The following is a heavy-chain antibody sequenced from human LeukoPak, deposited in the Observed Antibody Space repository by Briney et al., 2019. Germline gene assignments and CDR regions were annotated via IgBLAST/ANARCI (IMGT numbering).Heavy chain of an antibody. CDR2: IYYSGST. D-gene: IGHD1-1*01. CDR3: ARWYTGLYDY. J-gene: IGHJ4*02. V-gene: IGHV4-59*01. Sequence: SETLSLTCTVSGGSISSYYWSWIRQPPGKGLEWIGYIYYSGSTNYNPSLKSRVTISVDTSKNQFSLKLSSVTAADTAVYYCARWYTGLYDYWGQGTLVTVSS. CDR1: GGSISSYY.